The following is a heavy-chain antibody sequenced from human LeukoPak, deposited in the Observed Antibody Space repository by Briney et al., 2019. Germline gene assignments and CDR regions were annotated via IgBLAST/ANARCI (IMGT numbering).Heavy chain of an antibody. Sequence: PGGSLRLSCAASGFTFSSYAMSWVRQAPGKGLEWVSAISGSGGSTYYADSVKGWFTISRDNSKNTLYLQMNSLRAEDTAVYYCAKDYRYTVTTFDYWGQGTLVTVSS. CDR2: ISGSGGST. D-gene: IGHD4-11*01. V-gene: IGHV3-23*01. J-gene: IGHJ4*02. CDR1: GFTFSSYA. CDR3: AKDYRYTVTTFDY.